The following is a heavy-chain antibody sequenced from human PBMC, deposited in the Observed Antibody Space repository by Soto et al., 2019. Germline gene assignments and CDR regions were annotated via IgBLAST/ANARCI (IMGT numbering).Heavy chain of an antibody. Sequence: VGLVKVSCKACRCTFTRYGLCGVRQPPGKGLEWMGWTRAYSGDKNFSQVLQGRVTMTTDTPTRTAYLDHRSRCQDDKAVYYCARDRYYYFRRVYTGSFGMDSWGQGTPVTVSS. J-gene: IGHJ5*01. CDR3: ARDRYYYFRRVYTGSFGMDS. CDR2: TRAYSGDK. CDR1: RCTFTRYG. V-gene: IGHV1-18*04. D-gene: IGHD3-3*01.